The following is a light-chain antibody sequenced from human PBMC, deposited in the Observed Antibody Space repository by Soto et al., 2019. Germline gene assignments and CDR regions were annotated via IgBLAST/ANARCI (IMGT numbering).Light chain of an antibody. CDR2: NVS. V-gene: IGLV2-11*01. Sequence: QSVLTQPPSVSGTPGQSVTISCTGTSSEVGAYNFVSWYQQYPGKAPKLIIFNVSARPSGVPDRFSGSKSGNTASLTISGLQADDEADYCCCSYAGTYSPGLGGGTQLTGL. J-gene: IGLJ2*01. CDR3: CSYAGTYSPG. CDR1: SSEVGAYNF.